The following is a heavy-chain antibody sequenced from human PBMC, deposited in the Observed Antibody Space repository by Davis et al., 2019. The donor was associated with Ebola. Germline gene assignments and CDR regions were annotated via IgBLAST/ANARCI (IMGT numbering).Heavy chain of an antibody. CDR3: ARGGLWDY. CDR1: GFTFRSYG. V-gene: IGHV3-33*01. J-gene: IGHJ4*02. CDR2: IWYDGSKK. Sequence: GESLKISCAASGFTFRSYGMHWVRQAPGKGLEWVAVIWYDGSKKYYSDSVKGRFTISRDNAKNSLYLQMNSLRAEDTAVYYCARGGLWDYWGQGTLATVSS. D-gene: IGHD2-21*01.